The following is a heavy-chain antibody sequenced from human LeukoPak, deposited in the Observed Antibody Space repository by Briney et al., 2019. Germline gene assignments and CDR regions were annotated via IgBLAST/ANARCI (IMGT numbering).Heavy chain of an antibody. V-gene: IGHV3-15*07. CDR2: IKSKTDGGTT. J-gene: IGHJ6*02. D-gene: IGHD2-2*03. CDR3: TTDGYCSSTSCPMDYYGMDV. CDR1: GFTFSNAW. Sequence: PGGSLRLSCAASGFTFSNAWMNWVRQAPGKGLEWVGRIKSKTDGGTTDYAAPVKGRFTISRDDSKNTLYLQMNSLKTEDTAVYYCTTDGYCSSTSCPMDYYGMDVWGQGTTVTVSS.